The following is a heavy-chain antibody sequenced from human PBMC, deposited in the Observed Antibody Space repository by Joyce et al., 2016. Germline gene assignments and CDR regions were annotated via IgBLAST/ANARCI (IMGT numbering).Heavy chain of an antibody. D-gene: IGHD2-21*02. CDR1: GGSISSAGTYY. CDR3: AAAMTVYYFDD. Sequence: QLQLQESGPGLMKPSETLSLTCTGSGGSISSAGTYYWGWIRQPPGKGLEWIGTIVYRGTTYYNPSLKRRVTISADTADNQLSLKVDSVTAADTAVYYCAAAMTVYYFDDWGQGTPVTVS. J-gene: IGHJ4*02. CDR2: IVYRGTT. V-gene: IGHV4-39*01.